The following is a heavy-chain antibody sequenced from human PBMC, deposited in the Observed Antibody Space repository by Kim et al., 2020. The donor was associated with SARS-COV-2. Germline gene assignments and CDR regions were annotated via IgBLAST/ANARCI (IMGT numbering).Heavy chain of an antibody. CDR3: AKGPSLYSPYYFDY. D-gene: IGHD1-26*01. V-gene: IGHV3-23*01. J-gene: IGHJ4*02. Sequence: ADAVKGRFTISRDNSKYTLYLQMNSLRAEDTAVYYCAKGPSLYSPYYFDYWGQGTLVTVSS.